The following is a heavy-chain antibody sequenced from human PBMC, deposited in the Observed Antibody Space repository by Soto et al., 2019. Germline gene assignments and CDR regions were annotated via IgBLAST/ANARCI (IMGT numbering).Heavy chain of an antibody. CDR1: GFTVSSNY. D-gene: IGHD2-15*01. Sequence: GSLRLSCAASGFTVSSNYMSWVRQPPGKGLEWIGEIYHSGSTNYNPSLKSRVTISVDTSKNQFSLKLSSVTAADTAVYYCAGARGAYCSGGSCYSVLASIWGQGTMVTVSS. CDR3: AGARGAYCSGGSCYSVLASI. J-gene: IGHJ3*02. V-gene: IGHV4-4*02. CDR2: IYHSGST.